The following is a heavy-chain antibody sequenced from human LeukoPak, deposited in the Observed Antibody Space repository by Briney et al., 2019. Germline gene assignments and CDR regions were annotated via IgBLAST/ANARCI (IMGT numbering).Heavy chain of an antibody. CDR1: GYTFTGYY. V-gene: IGHV1-2*02. D-gene: IGHD3-22*01. CDR3: ARVHSSGHLGRSNENTFDY. J-gene: IGHJ4*02. CDR2: INPNSGGT. Sequence: ASVKVSCKASGYTFTGYYMHWVRQAPGQGLEWMGWINPNSGGTNYAQKFQGRVTMTRDTSISTAYMGLSRLRSDDTAVYYCARVHSSGHLGRSNENTFDYWGQGTLVTVSS.